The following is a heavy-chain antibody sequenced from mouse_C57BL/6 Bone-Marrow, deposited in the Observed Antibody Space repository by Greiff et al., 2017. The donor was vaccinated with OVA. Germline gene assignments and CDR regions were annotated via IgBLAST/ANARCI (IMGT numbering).Heavy chain of an antibody. V-gene: IGHV8-12*01. Sequence: QVTLKVSGPGILQSSQTLSLSCSFSGFSLSTSGMGVSWLRQPSGKGLEWLVHIYWDDDKRNNPSLKSRLTISKDTSRTQVFLKITSVDTADTATYYCARRAPLSPGYFDYWGQGTTLTVSS. CDR2: IYWDDDK. D-gene: IGHD6-1*01. CDR3: ARRAPLSPGYFDY. CDR1: GFSLSTSGMG. J-gene: IGHJ2*01.